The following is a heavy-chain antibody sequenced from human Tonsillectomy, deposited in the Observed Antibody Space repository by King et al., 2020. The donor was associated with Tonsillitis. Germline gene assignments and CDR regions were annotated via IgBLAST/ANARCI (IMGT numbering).Heavy chain of an antibody. CDR2: IYVNGDT. D-gene: IGHD6-13*01. CDR3: ARGGCSSCVSDY. Sequence: VQLVESGGGLIQPGGSLRLSCAASGIIVTSDHMGWVRQAPGKGLEWVSVIYVNGDTKYADSVKGRFTVSRDNSKNTVDLQMNSLRAEDTAVYYCARGGCSSCVSDYWGQGTLVTVSA. J-gene: IGHJ4*02. V-gene: IGHV3-53*01. CDR1: GIIVTSDH.